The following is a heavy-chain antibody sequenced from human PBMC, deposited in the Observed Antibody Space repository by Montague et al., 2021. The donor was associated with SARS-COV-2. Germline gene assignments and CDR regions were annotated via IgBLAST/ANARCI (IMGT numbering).Heavy chain of an antibody. Sequence: PALVKPTQTLTLTCTFSGFSLSTSGVGVGWIRQPPGKALEWLALIYWDDDKYYSTSLKTRLTISKDTSKNQVVLTMTNMDPVDTATYYCAWIRVVTAMIGHYYYYGMDVWGQGTTVTVSS. CDR1: GFSLSTSGVG. J-gene: IGHJ6*02. D-gene: IGHD2-21*02. V-gene: IGHV2-70*01. CDR2: IYWDDDK. CDR3: AWIRVVTAMIGHYYYYGMDV.